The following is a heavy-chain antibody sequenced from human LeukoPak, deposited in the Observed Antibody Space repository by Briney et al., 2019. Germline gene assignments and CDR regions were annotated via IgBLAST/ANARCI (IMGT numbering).Heavy chain of an antibody. D-gene: IGHD5-12*01. J-gene: IGHJ3*02. CDR3: ARVFSGYEASYDAFDI. Sequence: GGTLRLSCAASGFTFSSYGMSWVRQAPGKGLEWVAAISGSGGSTYYADSVKGRFTISRDNSKNTLHLQMNSLRAEDTAVYYCARVFSGYEASYDAFDIWGQGTMVTVSS. CDR1: GFTFSSYG. CDR2: ISGSGGST. V-gene: IGHV3-23*01.